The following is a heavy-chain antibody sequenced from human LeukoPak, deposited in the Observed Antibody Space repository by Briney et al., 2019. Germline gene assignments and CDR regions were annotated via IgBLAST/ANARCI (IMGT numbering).Heavy chain of an antibody. J-gene: IGHJ6*02. Sequence: KPSETLSLTCTVSGGSISSSSYYWGWIRQPPGKGLEWIGSIYYSGSTYYNPSLKSRVTISVDTSKNQFSLKLGSVTAADTAVYYCARVFYGDYYYGMDVWGQGTTVTVSS. CDR2: IYYSGST. CDR3: ARVFYGDYYYGMDV. D-gene: IGHD4-17*01. CDR1: GGSISSSSYY. V-gene: IGHV4-39*07.